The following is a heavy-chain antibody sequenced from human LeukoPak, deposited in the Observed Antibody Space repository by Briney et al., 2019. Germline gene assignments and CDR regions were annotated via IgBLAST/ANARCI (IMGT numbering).Heavy chain of an antibody. Sequence: SETLSLTCAVYGGSFSGYYWSWIRQPPGKGLEWLGEINHSGSTNYNPSLKSRVTISVDTSKNQFSLKLSSVTAADTAVYYCARHTAYYYDSSGYLYYYYYMDVWGKGTTVTISS. V-gene: IGHV4-34*01. CDR3: ARHTAYYYDSSGYLYYYYYMDV. CDR1: GGSFSGYY. J-gene: IGHJ6*03. D-gene: IGHD3-22*01. CDR2: INHSGST.